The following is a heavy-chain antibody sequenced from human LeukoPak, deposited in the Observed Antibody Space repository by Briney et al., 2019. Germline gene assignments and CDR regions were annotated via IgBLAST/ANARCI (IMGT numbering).Heavy chain of an antibody. CDR2: IKQDGSEK. CDR3: ARSLGYYDY. V-gene: IGHV3-7*01. D-gene: IGHD2/OR15-2a*01. CDR1: GFTFSSYA. Sequence: GGSLRLSCAASGFTFSSYAMSRVRQAPGKGLEWVASIKQDGSEKNYVDSVKGRFTISRDNAKNSLYLQMNSLRAEDTAVYYCARSLGYYDYWGQGTLVTVSS. J-gene: IGHJ4*02.